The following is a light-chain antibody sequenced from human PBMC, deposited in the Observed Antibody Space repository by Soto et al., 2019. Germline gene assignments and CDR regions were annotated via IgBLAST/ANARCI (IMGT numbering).Light chain of an antibody. J-gene: IGKJ4*01. Sequence: DIQMTQSPSSLSASTGDRVTITCRASQGVSSYLAWYQQKPGKVPKLLIYAASTLQSGVPSRFSGSGSGTDFTLTISSLQPEDVATYYCQKYNRSLLTFGEGTKVEIK. V-gene: IGKV1-27*01. CDR1: QGVSSY. CDR2: AAS. CDR3: QKYNRSLLT.